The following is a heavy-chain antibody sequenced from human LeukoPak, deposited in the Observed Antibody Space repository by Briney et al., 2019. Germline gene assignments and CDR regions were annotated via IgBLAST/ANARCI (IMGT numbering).Heavy chain of an antibody. D-gene: IGHD1-26*01. V-gene: IGHV1-69*04. CDR2: IIPILGIA. J-gene: IGHJ4*02. CDR1: GGTFSSYA. CDR3: VRDASGSFLFDF. Sequence: ASVKVSCKASGGTFSSYAISWVRQAPGQGLEWMGRIIPILGIANYAQKFQGRVTLTRDMSTSTIYMELSGLRSEDTAVYYCVRDASGSFLFDFWGQGTLVTVSS.